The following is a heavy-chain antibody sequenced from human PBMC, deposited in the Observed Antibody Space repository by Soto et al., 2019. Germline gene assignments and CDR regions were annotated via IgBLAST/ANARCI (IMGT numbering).Heavy chain of an antibody. V-gene: IGHV1-46*03. D-gene: IGHD1-1*01. CDR2: IYPGGTNI. Sequence: ASVKVSCKAIGYSFTSHYMHWVRQAPGQGLEWMGTIYPGGTNIAYAQKFQGRVTMTKDTSTTTVYMELNSLTSEDTAVYYCARDLSWHDLLWYFDLWGQGTLVTVSS. CDR3: ARDLSWHDLLWYFDL. CDR1: GYSFTSHY. J-gene: IGHJ5*02.